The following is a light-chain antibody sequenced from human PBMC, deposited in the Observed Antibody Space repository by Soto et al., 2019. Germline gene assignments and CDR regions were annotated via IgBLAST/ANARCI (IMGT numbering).Light chain of an antibody. Sequence: IAMTQAPATLSVSPKEGATLSCRASQSVRSNLAWYQQKPGQAPRLLIYGAFKRATGIPDRFSGSGSGTDFTLAMSRMEPEDSAVYCCQQYGSSPRTFGQGTKVDIK. CDR1: QSVRSN. CDR3: QQYGSSPRT. V-gene: IGKV3-20*01. J-gene: IGKJ1*01. CDR2: GAF.